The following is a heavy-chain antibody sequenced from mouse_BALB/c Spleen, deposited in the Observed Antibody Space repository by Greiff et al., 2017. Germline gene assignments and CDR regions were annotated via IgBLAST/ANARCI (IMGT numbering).Heavy chain of an antibody. J-gene: IGHJ4*01. D-gene: IGHD1-1*02. CDR2: IFPGNSDT. CDR3: TRGGGALWGYYYAMDY. CDR1: GYTFSSYW. V-gene: IGHV1-5*01. Sequence: EVKLLQSGAVLARPGASVKLSCTASGYTFSSYWMSWVNQRPGKSLEWIATIFPGNSDTSYNQKVKGQANMTTDTATSTAYMEISSLTNEDAAIYYCTRGGGALWGYYYAMDYWGQGTSVTVSS.